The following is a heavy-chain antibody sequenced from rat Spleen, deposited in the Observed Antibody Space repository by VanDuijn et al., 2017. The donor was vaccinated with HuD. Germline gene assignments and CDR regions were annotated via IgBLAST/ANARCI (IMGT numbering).Heavy chain of an antibody. CDR1: GFTFSDYY. J-gene: IGHJ2*01. CDR3: ARSRDYFDY. CDR2: INYDGSST. D-gene: IGHD2-7*01. Sequence: EVQLVESGGGLVQPGKSLKLSCAASGFTFSDYYMAWVRQAPTKGLEWVATINYDGSSTYYRDSVKGRFTISRDNAKSTLYLQMDSLRSEDTATYYCARSRDYFDYWGQGVMVTLSS. V-gene: IGHV5-7*01.